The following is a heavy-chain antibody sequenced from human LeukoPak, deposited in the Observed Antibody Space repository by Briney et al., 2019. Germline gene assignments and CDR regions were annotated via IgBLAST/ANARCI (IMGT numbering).Heavy chain of an antibody. Sequence: GASVKVSSKASGYTFTRYVINSVRQATGQRLEWMGGVNDNSGNTGYAQKFQGRVTMTRNNTISTAYMELSSLRSVDAAVYYCARVTRGYSYGLGYWGQGTLATVS. CDR3: ARVTRGYSYGLGY. V-gene: IGHV1-8*01. CDR2: VNDNSGNT. CDR1: GYTFTRYV. D-gene: IGHD5-18*01. J-gene: IGHJ4*02.